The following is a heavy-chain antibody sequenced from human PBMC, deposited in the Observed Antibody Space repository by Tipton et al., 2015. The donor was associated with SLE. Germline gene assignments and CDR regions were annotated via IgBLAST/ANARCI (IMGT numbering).Heavy chain of an antibody. Sequence: TLSLTCFVSGDSITSDIYYWGWISQPPGKGLEWIGSVYDSGTTHYNPSLKSRVTISVDMSKNQFSVKLTSVTAADTAVYHCARVSRGYSGYEWAGFFDYWGQGALVTVSS. CDR1: GDSITSDIYY. D-gene: IGHD5-12*01. CDR2: VYDSGTT. J-gene: IGHJ4*02. CDR3: ARVSRGYSGYEWAGFFDY. V-gene: IGHV4-39*07.